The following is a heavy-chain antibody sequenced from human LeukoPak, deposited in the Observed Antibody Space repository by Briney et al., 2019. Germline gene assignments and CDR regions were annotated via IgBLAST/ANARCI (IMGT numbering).Heavy chain of an antibody. CDR1: EFTFSAAW. Sequence: TGGSLRLSCAVSEFTFSAAWMSWVRQAPGKGLEWVSTVTSSGGSTYYADSVKGRFTNSRDNSKNTLYLQMSSLRAEDTAVYYCTKTMGAIDHDYWGQGTLVTVSS. J-gene: IGHJ4*02. CDR2: VTSSGGST. V-gene: IGHV3-23*01. D-gene: IGHD1-26*01. CDR3: TKTMGAIDHDY.